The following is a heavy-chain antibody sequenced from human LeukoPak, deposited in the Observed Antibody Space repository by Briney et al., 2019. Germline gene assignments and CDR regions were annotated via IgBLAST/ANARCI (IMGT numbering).Heavy chain of an antibody. CDR2: ISGSGGST. J-gene: IGHJ6*03. Sequence: GGSLRLSCAASGFTFSSYAMSWVRQAPGKGLEWVSAISGSGGSTYYADSVKGRFTISRDNSKNTLYLQMNSLRAEDTAVYYCAKVGARYYDFWSGYYTGEGHYYMDVWGKGTTVTVSS. CDR1: GFTFSSYA. CDR3: AKVGARYYDFWSGYYTGEGHYYMDV. V-gene: IGHV3-23*01. D-gene: IGHD3-3*01.